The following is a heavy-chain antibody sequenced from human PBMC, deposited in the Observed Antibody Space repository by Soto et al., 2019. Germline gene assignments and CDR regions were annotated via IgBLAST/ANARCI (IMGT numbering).Heavy chain of an antibody. CDR2: ISGSGGST. CDR1: GFTFSSYA. CDR3: AKDVTVAPPHAEYFQH. V-gene: IGHV3-23*01. D-gene: IGHD6-19*01. Sequence: GGSLRLSCAASGFTFSSYAMSWVRQAPGKGLEWVSAISGSGGSTYYADSVKGRFTISRDNSKNTLYLQMNSLRAEDTAVYYCAKDVTVAPPHAEYFQHWGQGTLVTVSS. J-gene: IGHJ1*01.